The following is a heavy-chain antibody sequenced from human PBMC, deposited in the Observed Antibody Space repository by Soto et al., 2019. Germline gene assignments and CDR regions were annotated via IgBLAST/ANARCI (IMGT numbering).Heavy chain of an antibody. D-gene: IGHD3-3*01. CDR1: GGSISSGGYY. Sequence: SETLSLTCTVSGGSISSGGYYWSWIRQHPGKGLEWIGYIYYSGSTYYNPSLKSRVTILIDTPKNQFSLKLSSVTAADTAVYYCARHEDSIWSGYSKSGPWFDPWGQGTLVTVSS. J-gene: IGHJ5*02. CDR2: IYYSGST. CDR3: ARHEDSIWSGYSKSGPWFDP. V-gene: IGHV4-31*03.